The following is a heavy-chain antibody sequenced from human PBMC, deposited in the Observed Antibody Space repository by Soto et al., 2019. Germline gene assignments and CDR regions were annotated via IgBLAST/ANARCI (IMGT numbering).Heavy chain of an antibody. V-gene: IGHV1-18*01. CDR1: GYTFTSYG. D-gene: IGHD3-22*01. CDR3: ARSPYYDRSGSPSGWFDP. J-gene: IGHJ5*02. Sequence: QVQLVQSGAEVKKPGASVKVSCKASGYTFTSYGISWVRQAPGQGLEWMGWISAYNGNTNYAQKLQGRVTMTTDTSTSTAYMELRSLRSDDTAVYYCARSPYYDRSGSPSGWFDPWGQGTLVTVSS. CDR2: ISAYNGNT.